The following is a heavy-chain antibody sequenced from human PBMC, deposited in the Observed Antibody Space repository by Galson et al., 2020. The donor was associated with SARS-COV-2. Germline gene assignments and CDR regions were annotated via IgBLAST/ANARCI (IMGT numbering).Heavy chain of an antibody. CDR3: ARARVRSYIYGYRGSYDY. V-gene: IGHV4-39*01. J-gene: IGHJ4*02. CDR2: AFYGGTP. D-gene: IGHD5-18*01. CDR1: GDSISSGNYF. Sequence: SETLSLTCTVSGDSISSGNYFWGWIRQPPGQGLEWIGRAFYGGTPYYNPSLKSRLTISADTSKNQFSLKLTSVIATDTAVYYCARARVRSYIYGYRGSYDYWGQGTLVSVSS.